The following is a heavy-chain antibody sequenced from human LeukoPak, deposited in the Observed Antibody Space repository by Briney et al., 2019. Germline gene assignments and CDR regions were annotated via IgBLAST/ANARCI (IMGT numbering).Heavy chain of an antibody. CDR2: ISYNGYNK. CDR3: ARGPSGYHNT. D-gene: IGHD5-12*01. CDR1: GFTFSSYA. V-gene: IGHV3-30*04. Sequence: GGSLRLSCAASGFTFSSYAMHWVRQAPGKGLEWVSLISYNGYNKYYIDSVKGRFTISRDNSKNTLYLQVNSLSPEDTAVYYCARGPSGYHNTGGQGTLVTVSS. J-gene: IGHJ4*02.